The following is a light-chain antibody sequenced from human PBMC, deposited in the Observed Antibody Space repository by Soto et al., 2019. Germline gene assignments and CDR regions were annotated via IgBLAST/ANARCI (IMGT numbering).Light chain of an antibody. CDR2: KAT. CDR1: QTIGSG. Sequence: DIQMTQSPSTLSASVGDGVTITCRASQTIGSGLAWYQQKPGKAPKLLIYKATNLQRGVPSRFSGSGSGTDFSLTISRLQPVDSATYYCQQYNDFQYTFGQGTKLEI. J-gene: IGKJ2*01. CDR3: QQYNDFQYT. V-gene: IGKV1-5*03.